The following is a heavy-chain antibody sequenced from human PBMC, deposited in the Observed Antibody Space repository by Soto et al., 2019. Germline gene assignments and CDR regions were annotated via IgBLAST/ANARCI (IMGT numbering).Heavy chain of an antibody. Sequence: SETLSLTCAVYGGSFSGYYWNWIRQSPGKGLEWIGEINHSGSTNYNPSLKSRVTISLDTSKNQFSLKLSSVTAADTAVYYCAREGGTDYDLWSGYYGHHYGMDVWGQGTTVTVSS. CDR3: AREGGTDYDLWSGYYGHHYGMDV. CDR2: INHSGST. CDR1: GGSFSGYY. V-gene: IGHV4-34*01. J-gene: IGHJ6*02. D-gene: IGHD3-3*01.